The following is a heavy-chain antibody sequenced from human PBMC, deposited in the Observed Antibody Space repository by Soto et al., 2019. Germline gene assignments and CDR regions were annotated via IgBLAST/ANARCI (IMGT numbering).Heavy chain of an antibody. V-gene: IGHV3-30*18. CDR2: ISYDGSNK. CDR3: AKDGLRFLEWLSYFDY. CDR1: GFTFSSYG. J-gene: IGHJ4*02. Sequence: QVQLVESGGGVVQPGRSLRLSCAASGFTFSSYGMHWVRQAPGKGLEWVAVISYDGSNKYYADSVKGRFTISRDNSKNTLYMQMIRLGAEDTAVYYCAKDGLRFLEWLSYFDYWGQGTLVTVSS. D-gene: IGHD3-3*01.